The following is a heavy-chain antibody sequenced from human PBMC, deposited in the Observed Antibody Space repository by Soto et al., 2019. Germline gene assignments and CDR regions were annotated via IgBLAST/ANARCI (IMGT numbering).Heavy chain of an antibody. J-gene: IGHJ4*02. CDR3: AKGIYTSGSPYYFDY. CDR1: GFTFSSYA. Sequence: TGGSLRLSCAASGFTFSSYAMSWVRQAPGKGLEWVSAISGSGGMTYYADSVKGRFTMSRDNSRNTLYLQMNSLRAEDTAVYYCAKGIYTSGSPYYFDYWGQGTLVTVSS. D-gene: IGHD3-10*01. V-gene: IGHV3-23*01. CDR2: ISGSGGMT.